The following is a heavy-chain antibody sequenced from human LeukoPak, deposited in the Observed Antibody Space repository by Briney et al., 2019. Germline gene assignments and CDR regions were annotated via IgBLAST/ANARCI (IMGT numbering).Heavy chain of an antibody. CDR1: GGSIGRTAFY. CDR2: IYYSGST. J-gene: IGHJ4*02. D-gene: IGHD4-17*01. CDR3: ARAQSNMYGDYGRLFDY. V-gene: IGHV4-39*01. Sequence: SETLSLTCTVSGGSIGRTAFYWAWIRQPPGRGLEWIASIYYSGSTYYNPSLQSRVTISVDTSKNEFSLKVSSLTAADTAVYYCARAQSNMYGDYGRLFDYWGQGTLVTVSS.